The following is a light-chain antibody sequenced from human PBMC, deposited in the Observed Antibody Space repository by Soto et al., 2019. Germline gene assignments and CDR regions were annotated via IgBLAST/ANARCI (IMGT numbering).Light chain of an antibody. V-gene: IGKV3-15*01. CDR3: QHFHNWPPWT. CDR2: GAS. Sequence: EVVMTQSPDTLSVSPGERATLSCRASQSVSSSLAWYQQKPGQAARLLIYGASTRATGVPARFSGSGSGTEFTLTISSLQSEDVAVYYCQHFHNWPPWTFGQGTRVEIK. CDR1: QSVSSS. J-gene: IGKJ1*01.